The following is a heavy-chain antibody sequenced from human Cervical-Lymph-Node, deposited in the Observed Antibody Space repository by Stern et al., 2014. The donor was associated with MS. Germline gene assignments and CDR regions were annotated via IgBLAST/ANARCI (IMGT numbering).Heavy chain of an antibody. CDR2: MYTYNGNA. CDR1: GYTFITYG. Sequence: QVQLVQSGAEVKNPGPSVKVSCKASGYTFITYGIIWVRQAPGQGLEWMGWMYTYNGNANYAQKLQGRVTMTTDTSTSTAYMELRSLRFDDTAVYYCARFQRSGTYYVVDSWGQGTLVTVSS. V-gene: IGHV1-18*01. D-gene: IGHD1-26*01. CDR3: ARFQRSGTYYVVDS. J-gene: IGHJ5*02.